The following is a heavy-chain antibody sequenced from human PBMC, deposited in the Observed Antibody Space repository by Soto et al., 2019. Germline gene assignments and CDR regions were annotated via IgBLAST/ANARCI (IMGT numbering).Heavy chain of an antibody. D-gene: IGHD6-19*01. CDR2: ISGSSRYT. Sequence: GGSLRLSCAASGFNFSDHYMNWIRQAPGKGLEWVSYISGSSRYTNFADSVKGRFTISRDNAKNSLSLQMNSLRAEDTAVYYCARHTSGWHYYDYWGQGTPVTVSS. CDR1: GFNFSDHY. V-gene: IGHV3-11*06. J-gene: IGHJ4*02. CDR3: ARHTSGWHYYDY.